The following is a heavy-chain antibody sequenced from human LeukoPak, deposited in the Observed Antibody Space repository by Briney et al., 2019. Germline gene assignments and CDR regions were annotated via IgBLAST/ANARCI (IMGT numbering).Heavy chain of an antibody. J-gene: IGHJ4*02. V-gene: IGHV3-7*01. D-gene: IGHD3-3*01. Sequence: GGSLRLSCAASGFTFSSYWMRWVRQAPGKGLEWVANVKQDGSEKYYVDSVKGRFTISRDNAKNSVYLQMNSLRAEDTAVYYCARDVIDFWSGYYGYWGQGTLVTVSS. CDR3: ARDVIDFWSGYYGY. CDR2: VKQDGSEK. CDR1: GFTFSSYW.